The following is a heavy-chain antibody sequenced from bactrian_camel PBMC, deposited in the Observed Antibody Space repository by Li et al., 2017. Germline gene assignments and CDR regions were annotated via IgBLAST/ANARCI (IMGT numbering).Heavy chain of an antibody. D-gene: IGHD5*01. V-gene: IGHV3S67*01. Sequence: DVQLVESGGGSAQTGGSLTLYCAASGFTAPRVCIGWFRQTPGKKREGIAAIGSDGATAYSDRVTGRFTISKDNAKNTFTAYLRMTRLKPEDTAMYYCAIDLNVPSCTIVRDYDYNVWGRGTQVTVS. CDR2: IGSDGAT. J-gene: IGHJ4*01. CDR3: AIDLNVPSCTIVRDYDYNV. CDR1: GFTAPRVC.